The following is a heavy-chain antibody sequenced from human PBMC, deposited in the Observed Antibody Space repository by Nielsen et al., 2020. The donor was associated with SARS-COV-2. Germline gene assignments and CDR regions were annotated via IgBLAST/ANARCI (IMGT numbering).Heavy chain of an antibody. CDR3: TTDSASGYYYLSY. V-gene: IGHV3-15*01. J-gene: IGHJ4*02. CDR2: IKSKTDGGTT. Sequence: SCAASGFTFSNAWMSWVRQAPGKGLEWVGRIKSKTDGGTTDYAAPVKGRFTISRDDSKNPLYLQMNSLKTEDTAVYYCTTDSASGYYYLSYWGQGTLVTVSS. D-gene: IGHD3-22*01. CDR1: GFTFSNAW.